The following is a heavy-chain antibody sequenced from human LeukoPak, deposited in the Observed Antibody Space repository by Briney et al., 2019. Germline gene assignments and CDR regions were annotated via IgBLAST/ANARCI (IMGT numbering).Heavy chain of an antibody. D-gene: IGHD3-22*01. CDR2: IYTSGST. Sequence: SETLSLTCTVSGGSISSYYWSWIRQPAGKGLEWIGRIYTSGSTNYNPSLKSRVTMSVDTSKNQFSLKLSSVTAADTAVYYCARVIYDSSGYYSDAFDIWGQGTMVTVSS. CDR1: GGSISSYY. V-gene: IGHV4-4*07. CDR3: ARVIYDSSGYYSDAFDI. J-gene: IGHJ3*02.